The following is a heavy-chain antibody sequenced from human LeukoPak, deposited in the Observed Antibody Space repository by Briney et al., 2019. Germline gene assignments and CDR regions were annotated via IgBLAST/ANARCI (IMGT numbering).Heavy chain of an antibody. Sequence: GESLKISWKGSGYSFTSYWTGWVRQMPGKGLEVMGVIFPGDSDTRYSPSFQGQVTISADKSISTAYLQWSSVNASDTAMYYCARGLGRRWVLPHWRQGTLVTVSS. CDR2: IFPGDSDT. V-gene: IGHV5-51*01. D-gene: IGHD5-24*01. CDR1: GYSFTSYW. CDR3: ARGLGRRWVLPH. J-gene: IGHJ4*02.